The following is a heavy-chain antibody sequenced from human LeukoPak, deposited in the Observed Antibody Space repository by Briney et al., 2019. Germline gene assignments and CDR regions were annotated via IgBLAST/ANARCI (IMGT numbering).Heavy chain of an antibody. CDR3: AKAPGYSDYYGMDV. CDR2: ISYDGSNK. V-gene: IGHV3-30*18. J-gene: IGHJ6*04. CDR1: GFTFSSYG. Sequence: PGGSLRLSCAASGFTFSSYGMHWVRQAPGKGLEWVAVISYDGSNKYYADSVKGRFTISRDNSKNTLYLQMDSLRAEDTAVYYCAKAPGYSDYYGMDVWGKGATVTVSS. D-gene: IGHD3-10*01.